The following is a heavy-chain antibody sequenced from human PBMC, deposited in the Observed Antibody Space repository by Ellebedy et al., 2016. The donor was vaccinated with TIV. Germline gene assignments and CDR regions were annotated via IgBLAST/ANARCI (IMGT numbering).Heavy chain of an antibody. CDR2: ISGSADTT. Sequence: GGSLRLSXAASGFTFSSYAMNWVRQAPGKGLEWVSTISGSADTTYYADSVKGRFTISRDNAKNTMFLQMNRLRDEDTALYYCAKETGQHVVFPYYGLDVWGQGTTVTVSS. CDR1: GFTFSSYA. J-gene: IGHJ6*02. CDR3: AKETGQHVVFPYYGLDV. V-gene: IGHV3-23*01. D-gene: IGHD6-13*01.